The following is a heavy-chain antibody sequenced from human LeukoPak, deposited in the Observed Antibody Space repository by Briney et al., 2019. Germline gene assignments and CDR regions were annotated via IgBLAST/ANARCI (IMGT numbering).Heavy chain of an antibody. CDR1: GVTFSSFE. Sequence: QPGGSLRRSCAASGVTFSSFERNWVRQAPGKGLEWVSYISISGSTIYYADSVKGRFTISRDNAKNSLYLQMNSLRAEDTAVYYCARSGWYYDILTGFDYWGQGTLVTVSS. J-gene: IGHJ4*02. CDR2: ISISGSTI. D-gene: IGHD3-9*01. V-gene: IGHV3-48*03. CDR3: ARSGWYYDILTGFDY.